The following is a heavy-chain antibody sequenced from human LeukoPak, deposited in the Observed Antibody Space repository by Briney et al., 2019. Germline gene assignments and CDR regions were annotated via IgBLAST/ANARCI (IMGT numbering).Heavy chain of an antibody. D-gene: IGHD2/OR15-2a*01. CDR3: ATTFRPSASYFDF. V-gene: IGHV1-2*02. CDR1: GYTFTGYH. J-gene: IGHJ4*02. Sequence: ASVKVSCKSSGYTFTGYHIQAVRQAPGQGLEWMGWINPSSGGTKFAQRFQGRITVTRDTAIATAFMELSGLTSDDTALYYCATTFRPSASYFDFWGQRTLVTVSS. CDR2: INPSSGGT.